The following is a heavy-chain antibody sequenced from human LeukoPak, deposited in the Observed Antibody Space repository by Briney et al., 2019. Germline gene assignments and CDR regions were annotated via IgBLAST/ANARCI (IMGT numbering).Heavy chain of an antibody. CDR1: GYTFTSYG. J-gene: IGHJ4*02. Sequence: ASVKVSCKASGYTFTSYGISWVRQAPGQGLEWMGWISAYNGNTNYAQKFQGRVTMTTETSTSTAYMELRSLRSDDTAAYYCARDRSLYCSGGSCHGPNFDYWGQGTLVTVSS. CDR3: ARDRSLYCSGGSCHGPNFDY. V-gene: IGHV1-18*01. CDR2: ISAYNGNT. D-gene: IGHD2-15*01.